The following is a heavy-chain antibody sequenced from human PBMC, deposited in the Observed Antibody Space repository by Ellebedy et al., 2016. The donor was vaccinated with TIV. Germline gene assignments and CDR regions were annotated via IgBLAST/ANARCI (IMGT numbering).Heavy chain of an antibody. CDR3: ARDMSYGDYDY. V-gene: IGHV3-20*04. Sequence: GESLKISCAASGFTFDDYGMIWVRQAPGKGLEWVSGIIWNGGRTGYADSVKGRFTISRDNAKKSLYLQMNSLRAEDTGVYYCARDMSYGDYDYWGQGTLVTVSS. CDR1: GFTFDDYG. D-gene: IGHD4-17*01. J-gene: IGHJ4*02. CDR2: IIWNGGRT.